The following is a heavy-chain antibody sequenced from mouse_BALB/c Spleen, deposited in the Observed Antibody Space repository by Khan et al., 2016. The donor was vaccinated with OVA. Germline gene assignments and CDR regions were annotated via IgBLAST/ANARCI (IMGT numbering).Heavy chain of an antibody. CDR2: IRYSGNT. CDR3: ARVYGGDFDY. Sequence: VQLKQSGPGLVKPSQSLSLTCTVTGYSITSYYACNWLRQFPGNQLELMGFIRYSGNTNYNPSLKSRISITRDTSKNQFFLQLNSVTTEDTATYDCARVYGGDFDYWGQGTALTVSS. J-gene: IGHJ2*01. V-gene: IGHV3-2*02. D-gene: IGHD1-1*01. CDR1: GYSITSYYA.